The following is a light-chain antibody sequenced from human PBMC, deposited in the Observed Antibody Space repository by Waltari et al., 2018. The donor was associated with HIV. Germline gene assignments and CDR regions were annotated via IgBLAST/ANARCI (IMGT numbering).Light chain of an antibody. J-gene: IGLJ2*01. Sequence: QSALTQPASVSGSPGQSITIPGNGSSSDRRSFDYVSWYQQYPGTAPTLLIYGVINRPSGVSHRFSGSKSGNTASLTISGLQAEDEADYYCSSYTAISTLVFGGGTKVFVL. CDR1: SSDRRSFDY. CDR3: SSYTAISTLV. V-gene: IGLV2-14*03. CDR2: GVI.